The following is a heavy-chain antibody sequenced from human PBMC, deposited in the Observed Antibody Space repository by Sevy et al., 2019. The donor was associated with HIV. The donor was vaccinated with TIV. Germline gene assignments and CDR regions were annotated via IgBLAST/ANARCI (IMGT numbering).Heavy chain of an antibody. V-gene: IGHV4-59*13. D-gene: IGHD5-12*01. J-gene: IGHJ4*02. CDR1: GGSISSYY. Sequence: SETLSLTCTVSGGSISSYYWSWIRQPPGKGLEWIGYIYYSGSTNYNPSLKSRVTISVDTSKNQFSLKLSSVTAADTAVYYCARVPYSGYDYGWGQGTLVTVSS. CDR3: ARVPYSGYDYG. CDR2: IYYSGST.